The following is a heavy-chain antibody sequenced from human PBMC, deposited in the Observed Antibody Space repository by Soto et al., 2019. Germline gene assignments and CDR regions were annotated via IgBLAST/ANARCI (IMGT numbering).Heavy chain of an antibody. D-gene: IGHD5-12*01. V-gene: IGHV3-23*01. CDR2: IIGSGGNT. CDR1: GFTFGSYA. CDR3: AKFHGYYYKYQYMDV. J-gene: IGHJ6*03. Sequence: EVQVLESGGDMAQPGGSLRLSCAASGFTFGSYAMGWVRQAPGKGLEWVSAIIGSGGNTYDSDSVKGRFTTSRDNSKNTLYLQMNSLRAEDTAVYFCAKFHGYYYKYQYMDVWGKGTTVTVSS.